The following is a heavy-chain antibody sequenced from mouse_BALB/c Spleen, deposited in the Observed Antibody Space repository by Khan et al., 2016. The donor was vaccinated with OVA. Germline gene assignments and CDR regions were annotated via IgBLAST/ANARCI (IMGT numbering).Heavy chain of an antibody. CDR3: TSYDFGRYYFVD. CDR2: INTETGEP. CDR1: GYTFKDYS. V-gene: IGHV9-2-1*01. D-gene: IGHD2-4*01. J-gene: IGHJ2*01. Sequence: QIQLVQSGPELKKPGVSVKFSCKASGYTFKDYSMHWVKQAPGKGLKWIGWINTETGEPTYADDFKGRFAFSLVTSANTASLQINNLQRVKTFRYFCTSYDFGRYYFVDCSQGSTLSVS.